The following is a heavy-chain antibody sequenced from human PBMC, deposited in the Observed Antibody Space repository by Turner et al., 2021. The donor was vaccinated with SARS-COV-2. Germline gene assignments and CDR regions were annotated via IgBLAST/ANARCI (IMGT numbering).Heavy chain of an antibody. CDR1: GFTFSSYG. D-gene: IGHD2-2*01. Sequence: QVQLVESGGGVVQPGRSLRPSCAASGFTFSSYGMHWVRQAPGKGLEWVEVIWYDGSNKYYADSVKGRFTISRDNSKNTLYLQMNSLRAEDTAVYYCAREGDCSSTSCNAIDYWGQGTLVTVSS. V-gene: IGHV3-33*01. J-gene: IGHJ4*02. CDR3: AREGDCSSTSCNAIDY. CDR2: IWYDGSNK.